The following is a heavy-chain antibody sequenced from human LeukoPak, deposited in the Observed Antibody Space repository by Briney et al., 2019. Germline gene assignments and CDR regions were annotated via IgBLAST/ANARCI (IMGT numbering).Heavy chain of an antibody. Sequence: GGSLRLSCAASGFTFSSYAMHWVRQAPGKGLEWVAVISYDGSNKYYADSVKGRFTISRDNSKNTLYLQMSSLRAEDTAVYYCARDHRVWVTAISGYWGQGTLVTVSS. J-gene: IGHJ4*02. CDR2: ISYDGSNK. CDR1: GFTFSSYA. D-gene: IGHD2-21*02. CDR3: ARDHRVWVTAISGY. V-gene: IGHV3-30-3*01.